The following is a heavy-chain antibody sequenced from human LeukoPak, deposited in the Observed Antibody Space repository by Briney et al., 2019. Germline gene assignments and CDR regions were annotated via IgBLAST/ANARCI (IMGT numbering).Heavy chain of an antibody. CDR2: INPNSGGT. CDR3: ARDKSAVASTPPDY. Sequence: ASVKVSFKASGYTFTGYYMHWVRQAPGQGLEWMGWINPNSGGTNYAQKFQGRVTITRDTSISTAYMELSRLRSDDTAVYYCARDKSAVASTPPDYWGQGTLVTVSS. J-gene: IGHJ4*02. D-gene: IGHD6-19*01. CDR1: GYTFTGYY. V-gene: IGHV1-2*02.